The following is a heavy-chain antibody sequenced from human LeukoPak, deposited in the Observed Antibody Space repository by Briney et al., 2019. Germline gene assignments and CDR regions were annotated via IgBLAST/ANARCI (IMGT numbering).Heavy chain of an antibody. CDR2: IYYSGST. CDR1: GGSLSSSSYY. Sequence: PSETLSLTCTVSGGSLSSSSYYWGWIRQPPGKGLEWIGSIYYSGSTYYNPSLKSRVTISVDTSKNQFSLKLSSVTAADTAVYYCARASWPYSGFDYWGQGTLVTVSS. D-gene: IGHD2-15*01. V-gene: IGHV4-39*07. CDR3: ARASWPYSGFDY. J-gene: IGHJ4*02.